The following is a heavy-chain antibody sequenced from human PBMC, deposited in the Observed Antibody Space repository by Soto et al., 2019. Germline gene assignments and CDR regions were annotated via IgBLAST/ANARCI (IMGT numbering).Heavy chain of an antibody. D-gene: IGHD2-15*01. CDR1: GGSFSGYY. J-gene: IGHJ5*02. Sequence: SETLSLTCTVYGGSFSGYYWSWIRQPPGKGLEWIGEINHSGSTNYNPSLKSRVTISVDTSKNQFSLKLSSVTAADTAVYYCARGRILYCSGGSCYLNWFDPWGQGTLVT. CDR2: INHSGST. V-gene: IGHV4-34*01. CDR3: ARGRILYCSGGSCYLNWFDP.